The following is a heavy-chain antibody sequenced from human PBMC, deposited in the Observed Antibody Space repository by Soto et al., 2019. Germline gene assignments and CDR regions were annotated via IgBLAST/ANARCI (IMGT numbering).Heavy chain of an antibody. V-gene: IGHV4-30-4*01. CDR2: ISGSGST. CDR3: ARLVGVAISP. Sequence: SETLSLTCTVSGGSVSSGYNYWSWIRQSPGKGLEWIGYISGSGSTGYNPSLKNRLTIALDTSKSLVSLRLNSVTAADTAVYYCARLVGVAISPWGQGTLVTVSS. D-gene: IGHD2-21*01. J-gene: IGHJ4*02. CDR1: GGSVSSGYNY.